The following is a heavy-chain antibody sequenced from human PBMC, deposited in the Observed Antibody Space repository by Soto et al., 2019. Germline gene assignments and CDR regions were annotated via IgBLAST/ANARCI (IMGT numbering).Heavy chain of an antibody. D-gene: IGHD3-10*01. CDR3: ARQGSFSYGSGWGPAFDY. Sequence: QLQLQESGPGLVKPSGTLSLTCTVSGGSISTNRYYWGWIRQSPGRGLEWIGSIYYSGTTYYNPSLKSRVTTSVDTSNNQVSLKLTSVTAADTTVYYCARQGSFSYGSGWGPAFDYWGQGTLVTVSS. CDR2: IYYSGTT. CDR1: GGSISTNRYY. V-gene: IGHV4-39*01. J-gene: IGHJ4*02.